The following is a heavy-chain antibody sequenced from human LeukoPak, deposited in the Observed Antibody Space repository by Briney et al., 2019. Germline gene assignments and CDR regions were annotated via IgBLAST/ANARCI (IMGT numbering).Heavy chain of an antibody. V-gene: IGHV4-39*02. CDR1: GGSISSNSYY. CDR3: AREIVVVPAAYDY. CDR2: IYYSGST. D-gene: IGHD2-2*01. Sequence: PSETLSLTCTVSGGSISSNSYYWGWIRQPPGKGLEWIGCIYYSGSTYYNPSLKSRVTISVDTSKNQFSLKLSSVTAADTAVYYCAREIVVVPAAYDYWGQGTLVTVSS. J-gene: IGHJ4*02.